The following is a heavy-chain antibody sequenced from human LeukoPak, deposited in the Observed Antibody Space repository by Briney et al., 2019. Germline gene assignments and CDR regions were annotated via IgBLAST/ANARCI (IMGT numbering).Heavy chain of an antibody. CDR3: AKGAGGFSYYNWFDP. D-gene: IGHD5-18*01. J-gene: IGHJ5*02. CDR2: LYNNGST. CDR1: GGSLWSFY. V-gene: IGHV4-4*07. Sequence: SETLSLTCTVSGGSLWSFYWSWVRQPAGKGLEWIGRLYNNGSTNYSPSLKSRVTISVDTSKNQFSLKLSSVTAADTAIYYCAKGAGGFSYYNWFDPWGQGTLVTVSS.